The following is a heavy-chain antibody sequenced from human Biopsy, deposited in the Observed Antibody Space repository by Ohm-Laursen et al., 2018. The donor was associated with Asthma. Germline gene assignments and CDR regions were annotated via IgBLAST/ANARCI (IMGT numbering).Heavy chain of an antibody. CDR1: GGTFNTYV. CDR3: ARKAGSCISRTCYSLDS. Sequence: SSVKVSCKSLGGTFNTYVIGWVRQAPGQGLEWMGGINSVFGTTTYSQKFQDRVTITADDSTSTVYMELSSLRSEDTAVYYCARKAGSCISRTCYSLDSWGQGTLVTVSS. V-gene: IGHV1-69*01. CDR2: INSVFGTT. D-gene: IGHD2-2*01. J-gene: IGHJ4*02.